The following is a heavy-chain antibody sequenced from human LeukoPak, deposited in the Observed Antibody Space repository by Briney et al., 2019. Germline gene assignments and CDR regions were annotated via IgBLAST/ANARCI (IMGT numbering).Heavy chain of an antibody. CDR2: FDPEDGET. J-gene: IGHJ4*02. CDR3: ATDRRWFGELLYRY. CDR1: GYTLTELS. V-gene: IGHV1-24*01. Sequence: ASVKVSCKVSGYTLTELSMHWVRQAPGKGLEWMGGFDPEDGETIYAQKFQGRVTMTEDTSTDTAYMELSSLRSEDTAVYYCATDRRWFGELLYRYWGQGTLVTVSS. D-gene: IGHD3-10*01.